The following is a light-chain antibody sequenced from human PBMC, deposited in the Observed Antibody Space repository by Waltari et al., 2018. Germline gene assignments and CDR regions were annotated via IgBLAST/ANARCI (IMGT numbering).Light chain of an antibody. J-gene: IGLJ1*01. V-gene: IGLV2-11*01. CDR1: SSDVGGYMY. CDR3: CSYADGNTYL. CDR2: DLT. Sequence: QSALTQPRSVSGSPGQPVTISCTRTSSDVGGYMYASWYQQRPGQAPKLLIYDLTYRPSGVPDRFSGSKSGNTASLTISGLQAEDEADYYCCSYADGNTYLFGTGTFVTVL.